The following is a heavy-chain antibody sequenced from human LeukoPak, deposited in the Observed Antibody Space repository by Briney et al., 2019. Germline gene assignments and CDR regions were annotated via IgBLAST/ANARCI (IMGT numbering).Heavy chain of an antibody. CDR3: ARGIGYYDSSGYPGPGWFDY. CDR1: GYTFTNYG. D-gene: IGHD3-22*01. J-gene: IGHJ4*02. V-gene: IGHV1-18*01. CDR2: ISAYNGNT. Sequence: ASVKVSCKASGYTFTNYGISWVRQAPGQGLEWMGWISAYNGNTNYAQKLQGRVTMTTDTSTSTAYMELRSLRSDDTAVYYCARGIGYYDSSGYPGPGWFDYWGQGTLVTVSS.